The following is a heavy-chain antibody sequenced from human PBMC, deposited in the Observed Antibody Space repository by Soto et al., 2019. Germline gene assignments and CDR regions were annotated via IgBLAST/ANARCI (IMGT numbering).Heavy chain of an antibody. CDR2: MNPNSGNT. CDR3: ASPARTYAFWSVYSFDM. J-gene: IGHJ3*02. V-gene: IGHV1-8*01. Sequence: ASVKVSCKASGYTFTRYDIDWGRQATGQGLEWMGWMNPNSGNTGYAQKFQGIVTMTRNTSISTACRELSSRRSEDPAVYYCASPARTYAFWSVYSFDMCGQWTLVTVSS. D-gene: IGHD3-3*01. CDR1: GYTFTRYD.